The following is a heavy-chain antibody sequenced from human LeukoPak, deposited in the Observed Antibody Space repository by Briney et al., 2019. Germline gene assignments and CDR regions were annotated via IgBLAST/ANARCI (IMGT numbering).Heavy chain of an antibody. D-gene: IGHD6-19*01. CDR1: GFAFSSYA. J-gene: IGHJ4*02. Sequence: GGSLRLSCAAFGFAFSSYAMNWVRQAPGKGLQWVSAISGSGGSTYYADSVKGRFTISRDNSKDTLYLQMNSLRAEDTAVYYCAKDHSSGWPDCFDYWGQGALVTVSS. V-gene: IGHV3-23*01. CDR2: ISGSGGST. CDR3: AKDHSSGWPDCFDY.